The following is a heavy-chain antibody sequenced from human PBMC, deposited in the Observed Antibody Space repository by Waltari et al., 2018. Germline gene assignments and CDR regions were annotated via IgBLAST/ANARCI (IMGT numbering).Heavy chain of an antibody. CDR1: GGSISSSY. CDR2: IYGSGSST. Sequence: QLQLQESGPGLVKPSETLSVTCAVSGGSISSSYWSWIRQAPGKGLEWIGYIYGSGSSTNYNPSLTSRVTLSVDTSKNQLSLKLSSVTAADTAVYYCARGRGYYSGSYYFDYWGQGVLVTVSS. V-gene: IGHV4-59*12. D-gene: IGHD3-3*01. CDR3: ARGRGYYSGSYYFDY. J-gene: IGHJ4*02.